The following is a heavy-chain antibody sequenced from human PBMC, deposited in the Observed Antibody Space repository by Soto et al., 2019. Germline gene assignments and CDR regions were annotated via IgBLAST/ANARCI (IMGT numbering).Heavy chain of an antibody. J-gene: IGHJ4*01. D-gene: IGHD1-26*01. CDR2: TYYRSKWYY. CDR3: ARGEQYSGRIFDY. Sequence: SQTLSLTCAITGSSVSSNSAGWSCVRQSPSRGLEWLGRTYYRSKWYYEYAVSVRGRITINPDTSKNQYSLQLNSVTPEDTAVYFCARGEQYSGRIFDYWGQGTLVTVSS. V-gene: IGHV6-1*01. CDR1: GSSVSSNSAG.